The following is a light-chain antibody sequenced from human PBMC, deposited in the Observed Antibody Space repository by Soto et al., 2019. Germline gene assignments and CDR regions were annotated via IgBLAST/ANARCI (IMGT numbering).Light chain of an antibody. CDR2: EVS. Sequence: QSVLTQPPSASGSPGQSVTISCTGTSSDVGGGYNYVSWYQQHPGKAPKLMIFEVSKRPSGVPDRFSGSKSGNSASLTVSGLQAEDEADYYCSSYAGSSNVFGTGTKLTVL. CDR1: SSDVGGGYNY. V-gene: IGLV2-8*01. J-gene: IGLJ1*01. CDR3: SSYAGSSNV.